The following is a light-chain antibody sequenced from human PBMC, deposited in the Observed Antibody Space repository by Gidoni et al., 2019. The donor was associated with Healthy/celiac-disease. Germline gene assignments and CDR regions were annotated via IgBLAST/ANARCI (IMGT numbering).Light chain of an antibody. CDR2: EGS. CDR1: SSDVGSYNL. J-gene: IGLJ1*01. CDR3: CSYAGSSTFALYV. V-gene: IGLV2-23*03. Sequence: QSALTQPAPVSGSPGQSITISCTGTSSDVGSYNLVSWYQQPPGKAPKLMIYEGSKRPSGVSNRFSGSKSGNTASLTISGLQAEDEADYYCCSYAGSSTFALYVFGTGTKVTVL.